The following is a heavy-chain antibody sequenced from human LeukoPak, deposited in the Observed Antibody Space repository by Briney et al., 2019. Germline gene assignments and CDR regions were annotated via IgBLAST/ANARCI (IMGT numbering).Heavy chain of an antibody. Sequence: GGSLRLSCATSGFSCGNAWMSWVRQAPGKGLEWVGRIKSKTDGGTTDYAAPAKGRFTISRDDSKNTLYLQINSLKTEDTAVYYCTTAGGYCSGDTCSHFDYWGQGTLVSVSS. J-gene: IGHJ4*02. CDR3: TTAGGYCSGDTCSHFDY. CDR2: IKSKTDGGTT. V-gene: IGHV3-15*01. CDR1: GFSCGNAW. D-gene: IGHD2-15*01.